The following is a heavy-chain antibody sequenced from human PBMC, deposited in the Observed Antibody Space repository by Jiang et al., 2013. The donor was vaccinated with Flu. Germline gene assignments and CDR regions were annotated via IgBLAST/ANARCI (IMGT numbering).Heavy chain of an antibody. CDR3: ARSGLKGSSWYGRAMSYFDY. Sequence: SGPGLVKPSETLSLTCTVSGGSISSSSYYWGWIRQPPGKGLEWIGSIYYSGSTYYNPSLKSRVTISVDTSKNQFSLKLSSVTAADTAVYYCARSGLKGSSWYGRAMSYFDYWGQGTLVTVSS. CDR1: GGSISSSSYY. V-gene: IGHV4-39*01. J-gene: IGHJ4*02. D-gene: IGHD6-13*01. CDR2: IYYSGST.